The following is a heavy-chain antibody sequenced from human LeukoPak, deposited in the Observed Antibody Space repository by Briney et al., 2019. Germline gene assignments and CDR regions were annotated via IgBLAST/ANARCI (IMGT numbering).Heavy chain of an antibody. J-gene: IGHJ1*01. V-gene: IGHV4-39*01. CDR2: IYYSGST. CDR1: GGSISSGSYY. Sequence: SETLSLTCTVSGGSISSGSYYWGWIRQPPGKGLEWIGSIYYSGSTYYNPSLKSRVTISVDTSKNQFSLKLSSVTAADTAVYYCARHPRYSSGWFGDFQHWGQGTLVTVSS. D-gene: IGHD6-19*01. CDR3: ARHPRYSSGWFGDFQH.